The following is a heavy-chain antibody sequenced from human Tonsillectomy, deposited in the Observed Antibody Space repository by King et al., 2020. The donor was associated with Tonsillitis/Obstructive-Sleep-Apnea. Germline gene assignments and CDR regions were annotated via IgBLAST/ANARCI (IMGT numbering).Heavy chain of an antibody. CDR2: ISYDGSNK. CDR3: DKDQRGYSYGYGDQYGLDV. V-gene: IGHV3-30*18. CDR1: GFTFSSYG. Sequence: VQLVESGGGVVQPGRSLRVSCAASGFTFSSYGMHWVRQAPGKGLEWVAFISYDGSNKYYADSVKGRFTISRDNSKNTLYMQMNSLRAEDTAVYYCDKDQRGYSYGYGDQYGLDVWGQGTTVTVSS. J-gene: IGHJ6*02. D-gene: IGHD5-18*01.